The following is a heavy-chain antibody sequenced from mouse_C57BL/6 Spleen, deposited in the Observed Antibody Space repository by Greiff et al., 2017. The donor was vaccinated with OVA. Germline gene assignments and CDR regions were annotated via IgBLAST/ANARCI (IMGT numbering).Heavy chain of an antibody. CDR2: IHPNSGST. CDR3: ARATAGYFDV. V-gene: IGHV1-64*01. Sequence: QVQLQQPGAELVKPGASVKLSCKASGYTFNSYWMHWVKQRPGQGLEWIGMIHPNSGSTNYNEKFKSKATLTVDKSSSTAYMQLSSLTSEDSAVYYRARATAGYFDVWGTGTTVTVSS. CDR1: GYTFNSYW. J-gene: IGHJ1*03. D-gene: IGHD3-2*01.